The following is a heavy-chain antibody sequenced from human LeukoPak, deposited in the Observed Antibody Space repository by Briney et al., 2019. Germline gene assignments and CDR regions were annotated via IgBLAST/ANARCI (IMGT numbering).Heavy chain of an antibody. J-gene: IGHJ5*02. CDR2: ISYDGSHK. D-gene: IGHD2-21*02. CDR1: GFTFSSYG. CDR3: AKDFSQSPGGDCGADCPHLNNWFDP. V-gene: IGHV3-30*18. Sequence: GRSLRLSCAASGFTFSSYGMHWVRQAPGKGLEWVSVISYDGSHKYYTDSVKGRFTISRDNSKNTLYLQMNSLRAEDTAVYYCAKDFSQSPGGDCGADCPHLNNWFDPWGQGTLVTVSS.